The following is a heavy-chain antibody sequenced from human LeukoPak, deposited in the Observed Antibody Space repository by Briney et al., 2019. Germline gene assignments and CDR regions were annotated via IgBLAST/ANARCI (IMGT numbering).Heavy chain of an antibody. V-gene: IGHV3-66*01. J-gene: IGHJ4*02. Sequence: PGGSLRLSCVASGLSVSSNYMSWVRQAPGKGLEWVSVTYRDGSSYYAESVKGRFTISRDNSKNTLYIQMNSLRAEDTAVYYCARDFEERGYYLADFDYWGQGTLVTVSS. CDR3: ARDFEERGYYLADFDY. CDR2: TYRDGSS. D-gene: IGHD3-22*01. CDR1: GLSVSSNY.